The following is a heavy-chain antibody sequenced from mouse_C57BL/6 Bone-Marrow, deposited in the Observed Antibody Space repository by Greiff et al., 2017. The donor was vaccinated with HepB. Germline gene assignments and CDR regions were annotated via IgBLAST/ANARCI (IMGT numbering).Heavy chain of an antibody. D-gene: IGHD1-1*01. CDR1: GYTFTDYN. CDR3: ARKIHYYGSSYWYFDV. J-gene: IGHJ1*03. V-gene: IGHV1-18*01. CDR2: INPNNGGT. Sequence: EVQLQESGPELVKPGASVKIPCKASGYTFTDYNMDWVKQSHGKSLEWIGDINPNNGGTIYTQKFKGKATLTVDKSSSTAYMEHRSLTSEDTAVYYGARKIHYYGSSYWYFDVWGTGTTVTVSS.